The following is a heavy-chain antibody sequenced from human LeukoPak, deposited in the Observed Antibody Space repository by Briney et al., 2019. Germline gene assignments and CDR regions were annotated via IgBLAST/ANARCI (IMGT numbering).Heavy chain of an antibody. D-gene: IGHD3-3*01. V-gene: IGHV6-1*01. Sequence: SQTLSLTCAIFGDSVSSNNVAWNWIRQSPSRGLEWLGRTYYKSKWYNDYAVSVKSRITINPDTSKNQFSLKLSSVTAADTAVYYCARPLPSGYYDSRHWFDPWGQGTLVTVSS. J-gene: IGHJ5*02. CDR2: TYYKSKWYN. CDR3: ARPLPSGYYDSRHWFDP. CDR1: GDSVSSNNVA.